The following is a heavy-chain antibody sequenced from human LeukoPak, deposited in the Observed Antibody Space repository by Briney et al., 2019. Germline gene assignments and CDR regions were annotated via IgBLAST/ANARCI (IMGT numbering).Heavy chain of an antibody. V-gene: IGHV3-53*01. CDR2: IYSGGST. CDR1: GFTVSSNY. Sequence: PGGSLRLSCAASGFTVSSNYMSWVRQAPGKGLEWVSVIYSGGSTYYADSVKGRFTISRDNSKNTLYLQMNSLRAEDTAVYYCARDGYVTDSSGYYLGGWYFDLWGRGTLVTVSS. D-gene: IGHD3-22*01. CDR3: ARDGYVTDSSGYYLGGWYFDL. J-gene: IGHJ2*01.